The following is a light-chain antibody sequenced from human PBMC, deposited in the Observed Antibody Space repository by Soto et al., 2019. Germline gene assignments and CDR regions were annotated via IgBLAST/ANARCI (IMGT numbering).Light chain of an antibody. CDR1: RNINRW. CDR3: QPYNHE. J-gene: IGKJ1*01. Sequence: DRQMTQSPSTLSASVGDRVTITCRASRNINRWLAWYQQKLGKAHKRLIYDAPTLESGVPSRFSGSGSGTEFTLTISSLEPDDFATYYCQPYNHEFGLGNRVDI. CDR2: DAP. V-gene: IGKV1-5*01.